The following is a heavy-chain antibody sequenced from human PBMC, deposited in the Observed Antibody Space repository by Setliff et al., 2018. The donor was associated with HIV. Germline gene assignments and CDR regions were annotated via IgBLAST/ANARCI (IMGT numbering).Heavy chain of an antibody. J-gene: IGHJ4*01. CDR2: IHQSGTA. D-gene: IGHD1-26*01. CDR1: YGSISGHY. V-gene: IGHV4-59*08. Sequence: SETLSLTCTVSYGSISGHYWTWIRQPPGKGLEWIAIIHQSGTAHKRPSLKSRVTISIDTSENLFSLKLSGVTAADTAIYYCARQVGEGKWYLDSWGHGTLVTVPQ. CDR3: ARQVGEGKWYLDS.